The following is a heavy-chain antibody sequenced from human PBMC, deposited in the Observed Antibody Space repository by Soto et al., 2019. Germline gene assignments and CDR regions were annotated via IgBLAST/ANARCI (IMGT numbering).Heavy chain of an antibody. V-gene: IGHV3-33*01. Sequence: GGSLRLSCAASGFTFSSYGMHWVRQAPGKGLEWVAVIWYDGSNKYYADSVKGRFTVSRDNSKNTLYLQMNSLRAEDTAVYYCARRGYDSSGSPTDDIDYWGQGTLVTVSS. D-gene: IGHD3-22*01. CDR1: GFTFSSYG. CDR3: ARRGYDSSGSPTDDIDY. J-gene: IGHJ4*02. CDR2: IWYDGSNK.